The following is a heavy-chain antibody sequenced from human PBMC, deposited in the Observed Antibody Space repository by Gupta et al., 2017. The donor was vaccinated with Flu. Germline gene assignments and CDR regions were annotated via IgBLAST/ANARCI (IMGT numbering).Heavy chain of an antibody. CDR1: GFTFSSYW. J-gene: IGHJ5*02. Sequence: EVQLVESGGGLVQPGGSLRLSCAASGFTFSSYWMSWVRQAPGKGLEWVANIKQDGSEKYYVYSVKGRFTISRDNAKNSLYLQMNSLRAEDTAVYYCARENVLRFLEWPHNWFDPWGQGTLVTVSS. V-gene: IGHV3-7*01. D-gene: IGHD3-3*01. CDR2: IKQDGSEK. CDR3: ARENVLRFLEWPHNWFDP.